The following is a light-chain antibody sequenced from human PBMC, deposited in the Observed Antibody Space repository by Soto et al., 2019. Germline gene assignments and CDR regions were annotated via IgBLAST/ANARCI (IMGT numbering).Light chain of an antibody. CDR3: SSKSSGSTPML. Sequence: QSVLTQPASVSGSPGQSITISCTGTSSDIGAYNYVSWYQQHPGKAPKLMIYEVGNRPSGVSSRFSGSKSGNTASLTISGLQAEDESLYYCSSKSSGSTPMLFGGGTKLTVL. CDR2: EVG. V-gene: IGLV2-14*01. CDR1: SSDIGAYNY. J-gene: IGLJ3*02.